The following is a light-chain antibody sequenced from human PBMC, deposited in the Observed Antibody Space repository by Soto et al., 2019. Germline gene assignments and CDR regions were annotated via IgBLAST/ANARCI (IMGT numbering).Light chain of an antibody. CDR1: QSVSDSY. CDR3: QLDGTSAL. Sequence: EIVLTQSPGTLSLSPGERATLSCRASQSVSDSYLAWYQQKPGQAPRLLIYASSRATGIPDRFSGSGSGTDCTITISRLEPEDFTVYYCQLDGTSALFGPGTKVDIK. V-gene: IGKV3-20*01. J-gene: IGKJ3*01. CDR2: AS.